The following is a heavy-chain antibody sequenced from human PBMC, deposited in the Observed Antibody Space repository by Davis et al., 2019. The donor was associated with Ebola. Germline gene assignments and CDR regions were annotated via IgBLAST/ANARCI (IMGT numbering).Heavy chain of an antibody. V-gene: IGHV6-1*01. J-gene: IGHJ3*02. CDR1: GDSVSRSGAA. CDR2: TYYNSKWYK. D-gene: IGHD7-27*01. Sequence: HSQTLSLTCAISGDSVSRSGAAWIWIRQSPSRGLEWLGRTYYNSKWYKDYAVSLKSRITFNPDTSKNQFSLQLDSVTPEDTAIYYCARVNWGAGKAFDIWGQGSMVTVSS. CDR3: ARVNWGAGKAFDI.